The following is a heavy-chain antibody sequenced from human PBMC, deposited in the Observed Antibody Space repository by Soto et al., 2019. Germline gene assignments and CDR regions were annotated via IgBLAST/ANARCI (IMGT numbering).Heavy chain of an antibody. CDR1: GFSLDTSGVG. CDR3: SHMESRVASYGLDV. D-gene: IGHD3-3*01. V-gene: IGHV2-5*02. CDR2: IYWDDDK. Sequence: QITFKESGPTLVKPTQTLTLTCTFSGFSLDTSGVGVAWIRQPPGKALEWLTLIYWDDDKRYSPSLRSRLTITKDTSENRVVLTMTNMVPVDTATYYCSHMESRVASYGLDVWGQGTTVTVSS. J-gene: IGHJ6*02.